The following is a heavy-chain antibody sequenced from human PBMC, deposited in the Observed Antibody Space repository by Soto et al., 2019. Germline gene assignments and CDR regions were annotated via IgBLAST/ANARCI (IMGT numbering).Heavy chain of an antibody. V-gene: IGHV3-30-3*01. CDR2: ISYDGSNK. Sequence: AGGSLRLSCAASGFIFSSYAMHWVRQAPGKGLEWVAVISYDGSNKYYADSVKGRFTISRDNCKNTLYLQMNSLRAEDTAVYYCARDLAIFGVVIIPEAHMDVWGQGSTVTVSS. CDR3: ARDLAIFGVVIIPEAHMDV. J-gene: IGHJ6*02. D-gene: IGHD3-3*01. CDR1: GFIFSSYA.